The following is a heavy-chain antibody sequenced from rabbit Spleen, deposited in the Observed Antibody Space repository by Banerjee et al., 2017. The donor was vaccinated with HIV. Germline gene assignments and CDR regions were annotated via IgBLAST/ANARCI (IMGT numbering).Heavy chain of an antibody. Sequence: QEQLEESGGDLVQPGASLTLTCKASGFDFSSNAMCWVRQAPGKGLEWIACIRISSGATWYASWAKGRFTISKTSSTTATLQMTSLTAADTATYFCARGNYGNGDGLNLWGPGTLVTVS. D-gene: IGHD6-1*01. J-gene: IGHJ4*01. V-gene: IGHV1S45*01. CDR3: ARGNYGNGDGLNL. CDR1: GFDFSSNA. CDR2: IRISSGAT.